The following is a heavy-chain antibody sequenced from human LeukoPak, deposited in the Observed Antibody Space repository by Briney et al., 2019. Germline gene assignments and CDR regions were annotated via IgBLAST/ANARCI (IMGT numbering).Heavy chain of an antibody. V-gene: IGHV3-30*18. D-gene: IGHD6-13*01. CDR1: GFTFSSYG. J-gene: IGHJ6*03. CDR2: TSYDGSNK. Sequence: GGSLRLSCAASGFTFSSYGMHWVRQAPGKGLEWVAVTSYDGSNKYYADSVKGRFTISRDNSKNTLYLQMNSLRAEDTAVYYCAKDKQQLGYYYYYYMDVWGKGTTVTVSS. CDR3: AKDKQQLGYYYYYYMDV.